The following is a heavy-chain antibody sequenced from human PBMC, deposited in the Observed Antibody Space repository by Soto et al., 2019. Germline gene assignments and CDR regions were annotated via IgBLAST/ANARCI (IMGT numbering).Heavy chain of an antibody. D-gene: IGHD6-19*01. Sequence: ASVKVSCKASGYTFTSYDINWVRQATGQGLEWMGWMNPNSGNTGYAQKFQGRVTMTRNTSISTAYMELSSLRSEDTAVYYCARDPVIRAVAVAYYYYGMDVWGQGTTVTVSS. J-gene: IGHJ6*02. CDR2: MNPNSGNT. CDR1: GYTFTSYD. CDR3: ARDPVIRAVAVAYYYYGMDV. V-gene: IGHV1-8*01.